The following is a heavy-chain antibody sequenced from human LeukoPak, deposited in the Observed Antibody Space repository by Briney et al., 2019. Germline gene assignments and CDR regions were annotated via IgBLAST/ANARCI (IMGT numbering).Heavy chain of an antibody. Sequence: GGSLRLSCAASGFTFSDYYMSWIRQAPGKGLEWVSYISSSGSTIYYADSVKGRFTISRDNAKNSLYLQMNSLRAEDTAVYCCARARWYQYYFDYWGQGTLVTVSS. J-gene: IGHJ4*02. CDR3: ARARWYQYYFDY. CDR2: ISSSGSTI. D-gene: IGHD6-13*01. V-gene: IGHV3-11*01. CDR1: GFTFSDYY.